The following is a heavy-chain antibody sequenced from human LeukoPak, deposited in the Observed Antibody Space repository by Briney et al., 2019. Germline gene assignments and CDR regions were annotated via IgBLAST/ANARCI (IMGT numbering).Heavy chain of an antibody. CDR2: IYYSGST. V-gene: IGHV4-59*01. CDR1: GSSISSYY. Sequence: SETLSLTCTVSGSSISSYYWSWIRQPPGKGLEWIGYIYYSGSTNYNPSLKSRVTISVDTSKNQFSLKLSSVTAADTAVYYCAREIRSGLDYWGQGTLVTVSS. J-gene: IGHJ4*02. D-gene: IGHD6-19*01. CDR3: AREIRSGLDY.